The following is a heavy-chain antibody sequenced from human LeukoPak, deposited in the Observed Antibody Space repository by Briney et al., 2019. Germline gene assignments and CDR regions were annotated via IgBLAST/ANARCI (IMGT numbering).Heavy chain of an antibody. CDR2: INVASGDT. V-gene: IGHV1-2*02. CDR1: RSSFSGYY. Sequence: ASVKVSCMASRSSFSGYYLHWVRQAPGQGLEWLGSINVASGDTNYKKTFQGRVTVTRDTSVNTVYMEMNNLTADDMALYFCAKETSIVIEDIEGGGCDIWGQGTMVTV. CDR3: AKETSIVIEDIEGGGCDI. D-gene: IGHD2/OR15-2a*01. J-gene: IGHJ3*02.